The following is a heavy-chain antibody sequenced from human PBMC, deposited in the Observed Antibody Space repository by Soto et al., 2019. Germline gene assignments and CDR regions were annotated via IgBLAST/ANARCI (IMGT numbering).Heavy chain of an antibody. CDR3: ARGSRVKIPAATGRDYYYHGLDV. D-gene: IGHD1-26*01. CDR1: GGSFRGYY. J-gene: IGHJ6*02. CDR2: INHRGSA. V-gene: IGHV4-34*01. Sequence: QVQLQQWGAGLLKPSETLSLTCAVYGGSFRGYYWSWIRQPPGKGLEWIGEINHRGSANYNPSAKSRVTISVDTSKNQSSLKLNSVPAADTAMYYCARGSRVKIPAATGRDYYYHGLDVWAQGTAVTVSS.